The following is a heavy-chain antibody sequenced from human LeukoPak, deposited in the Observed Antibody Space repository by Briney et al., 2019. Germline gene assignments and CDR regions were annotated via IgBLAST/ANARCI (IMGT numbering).Heavy chain of an antibody. CDR1: GFTFSDYS. J-gene: IGHJ6*03. V-gene: IGHV3-21*01. D-gene: IGHD6-6*01. Sequence: PGGSLRLSCAASGFTFSDYSMNWVRQAPGKGLEWVSSISSSSIYIYYADSVKGRFTISRDNAKNSLYLQMNSLRAEDTAVYYCAREKGSPYYYYYYMDVWGKGTTVTVSS. CDR3: AREKGSPYYYYYYMDV. CDR2: ISSSSIYI.